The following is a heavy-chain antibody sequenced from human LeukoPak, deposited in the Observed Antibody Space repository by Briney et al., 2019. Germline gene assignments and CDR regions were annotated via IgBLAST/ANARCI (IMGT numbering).Heavy chain of an antibody. CDR3: ARDHYYDGRGRFDP. Sequence: PSETLSLTCSVSGGSVTSGTYHWGRIRQPPGKGLEWIGSVYFDGGTHYNPSLQSRVTISVDTSKNQFSLRLSSVTAADTALYYCARDHYYDGRGRFDPWGQGTLVTVSS. CDR1: GGSVTSGTYH. V-gene: IGHV4-39*07. D-gene: IGHD3-16*01. J-gene: IGHJ5*02. CDR2: VYFDGGT.